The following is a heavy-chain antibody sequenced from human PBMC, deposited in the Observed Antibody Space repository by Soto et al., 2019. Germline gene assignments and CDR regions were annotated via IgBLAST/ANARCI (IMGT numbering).Heavy chain of an antibody. V-gene: IGHV1-3*01. CDR1: GYTFTSYA. CDR2: INAGNGNT. CDR3: AREPPGWQADYYQH. Sequence: ASVKVSCKASGYTFTSYAMHWVRQAPGQRLEWMGWINAGNGNTKYSQKFQGRVTITRDTSASTAYMELSSLRSEDTAVYYCAREPPGWQADYYQHWSQGTLVTVSA. J-gene: IGHJ1*01. D-gene: IGHD6-19*01.